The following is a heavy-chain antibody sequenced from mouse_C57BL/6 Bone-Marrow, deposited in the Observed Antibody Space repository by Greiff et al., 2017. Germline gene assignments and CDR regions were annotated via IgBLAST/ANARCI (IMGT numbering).Heavy chain of an antibody. V-gene: IGHV2-5*01. CDR3: AKRGMITTGLRYAMDY. D-gene: IGHD2-4*01. J-gene: IGHJ4*01. Sequence: QVQLQQSGPGLVQPSQSLSITCTVSGFSLTSYGVHWVRQSPGKGLEWLGVIWRGGSTDYNAAFMSRLSITKDNSKSQVFFKMNSLQADDTAIYYCAKRGMITTGLRYAMDYWGQGTSVTVSS. CDR2: IWRGGST. CDR1: GFSLTSYG.